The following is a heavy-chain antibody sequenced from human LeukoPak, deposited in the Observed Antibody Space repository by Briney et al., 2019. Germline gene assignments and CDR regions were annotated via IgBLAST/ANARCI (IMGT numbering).Heavy chain of an antibody. Sequence: GGSLRLSCAASGFTFSTYGMNWVRQPPGKGLEWVSSISDTSSYIYYADSVKGRFTISRDNAKNSLHLQMNSLRAEDTAVYYCASTGVSNYYDSSGYLNWGQGTLVTVAS. J-gene: IGHJ4*02. D-gene: IGHD3-22*01. V-gene: IGHV3-21*01. CDR2: ISDTSSYI. CDR1: GFTFSTYG. CDR3: ASTGVSNYYDSSGYLN.